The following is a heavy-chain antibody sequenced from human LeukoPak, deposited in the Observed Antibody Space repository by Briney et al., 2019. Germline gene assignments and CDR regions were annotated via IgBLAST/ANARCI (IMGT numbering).Heavy chain of an antibody. D-gene: IGHD3-22*01. CDR2: ISSSGSTI. CDR3: ASTREYYYDSSGYYSRDAFDI. CDR1: GFTFSDYY. Sequence: PGGSLRLSCAASGFTFSDYYMSWIRQAPGKGLEWVSYISSSGSTIYYADSVKGRFTISRDNAKNSLYLQMNSLRAEDTAVYYCASTREYYYDSSGYYSRDAFDIWGQGTMVTVSS. V-gene: IGHV3-11*04. J-gene: IGHJ3*02.